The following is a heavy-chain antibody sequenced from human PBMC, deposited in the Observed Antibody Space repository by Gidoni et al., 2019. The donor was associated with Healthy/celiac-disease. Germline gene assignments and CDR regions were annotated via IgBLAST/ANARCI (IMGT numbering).Heavy chain of an antibody. J-gene: IGHJ6*02. CDR2: ISSSGSTI. Sequence: QVQLVESGGGLVKPGGSLRLSCAASGFTSSDYSLSWIRQAPGKGLEWVSYISSSGSTIYYADSVKGRFTISRDNAKNSLYLQMNSLRAEDTAVYYCARVKVAGKHYYYYYGMDVWGQGTTVTVSS. CDR3: ARVKVAGKHYYYYYGMDV. CDR1: GFTSSDYS. D-gene: IGHD6-19*01. V-gene: IGHV3-11*01.